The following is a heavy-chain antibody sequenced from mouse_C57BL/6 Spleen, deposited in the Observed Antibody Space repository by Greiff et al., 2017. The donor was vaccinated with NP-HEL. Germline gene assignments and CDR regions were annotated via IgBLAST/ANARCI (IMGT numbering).Heavy chain of an antibody. CDR3: TRNHYGSSYPAWFAY. V-gene: IGHV1-5*01. D-gene: IGHD1-1*01. Sequence: EVQLQQSGTVLARPGASVKMSCKTSGYTFTSYWMHWVKQRPGQGLEWIGAIYPGNSDTSYNQKFKGKAKLTAVTSASTAYMELSSLTNEDSAVYYCTRNHYGSSYPAWFAYWGQGTLVTVSA. J-gene: IGHJ3*01. CDR1: GYTFTSYW. CDR2: IYPGNSDT.